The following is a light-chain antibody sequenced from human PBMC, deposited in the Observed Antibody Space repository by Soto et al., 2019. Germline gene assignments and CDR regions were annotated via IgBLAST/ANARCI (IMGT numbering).Light chain of an antibody. Sequence: QSALTQPASGSGSPGQSITISCTGTSSDVGGYNYVSWYQQHPGKAPKLMIYDVSNRPSGVSNRFSGSKSGNTDSLTISGLQAEDESDYYCSSYTRSSTRGFGTGT. J-gene: IGLJ1*01. CDR1: SSDVGGYNY. CDR3: SSYTRSSTRG. V-gene: IGLV2-14*01. CDR2: DVS.